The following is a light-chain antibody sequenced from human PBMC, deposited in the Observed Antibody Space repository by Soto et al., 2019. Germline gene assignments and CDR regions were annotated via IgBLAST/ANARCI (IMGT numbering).Light chain of an antibody. Sequence: QSALTQPASVSGSPGQSITISCTGTSRDVGGYNYVSWYQQHPGKAPKVMIYEVNNRPSGVSDRFSGSKSGNTASLTISGLQAEDEADYYCSSFTSSAIRVFGGGNKLTVL. CDR2: EVN. CDR1: SRDVGGYNY. J-gene: IGLJ3*02. CDR3: SSFTSSAIRV. V-gene: IGLV2-14*01.